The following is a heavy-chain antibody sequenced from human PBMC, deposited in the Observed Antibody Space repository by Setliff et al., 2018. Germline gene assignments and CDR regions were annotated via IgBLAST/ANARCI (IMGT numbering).Heavy chain of an antibody. D-gene: IGHD3-3*01. J-gene: IGHJ4*02. CDR1: GYTFTSYG. CDR3: ARSWRAGALNHFDY. CDR2: IGGHNDDP. V-gene: IGHV1-18*01. Sequence: GASVKVSCKASGYTFTSYGFSWVRQAPGQGLEWMGWIGGHNDDPLFAQKFQGRVTMTTDTSTTTAYMELKSLRSDDTAVYYCARSWRAGALNHFDYWGQGSRVTVSS.